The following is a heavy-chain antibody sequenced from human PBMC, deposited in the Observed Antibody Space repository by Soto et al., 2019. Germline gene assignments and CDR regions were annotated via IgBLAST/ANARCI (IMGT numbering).Heavy chain of an antibody. CDR3: VKDLGYCSGGSCYPVYYYGMDV. V-gene: IGHV3-64D*06. CDR1: GVPFSSYP. J-gene: IGHJ6*02. Sequence: GGSLILSCTASGVPFSSYPMHWIRTAHGKGLGYVSAISSNGGSTYYADSVKGRFTISRDNSKNTLYLQMSSLRAEDTAVYYCVKDLGYCSGGSCYPVYYYGMDVWGQGTSVT. CDR2: ISSNGGST. D-gene: IGHD2-15*01.